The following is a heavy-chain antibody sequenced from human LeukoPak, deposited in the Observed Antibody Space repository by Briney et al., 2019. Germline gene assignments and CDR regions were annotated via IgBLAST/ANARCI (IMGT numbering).Heavy chain of an antibody. CDR2: IIPIFGTA. J-gene: IGHJ4*02. D-gene: IGHD1-7*01. Sequence: GASVKVSCKASGGTFSSDAISWVRQAPGQGLEWMGGIIPIFGTANYAQKFQGRVTITTDESTSTAYMELSSLRSEDTAVYYCASSSNWNYLMAYWGQGTLVTVSS. CDR1: GGTFSSDA. CDR3: ASSSNWNYLMAY. V-gene: IGHV1-69*05.